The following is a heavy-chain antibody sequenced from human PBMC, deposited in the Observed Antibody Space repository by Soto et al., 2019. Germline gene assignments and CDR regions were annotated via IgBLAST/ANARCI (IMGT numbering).Heavy chain of an antibody. Sequence: VQLVEPGGGWVQPGRSLRLSFAASGFTFDDHAMHWVRQVPGDGLEWVSGISWDSTGVAYVDSVNGRFTISRDNANTSLYLQMHSLRADDTALYYCAKVGSVSPPGDFWGQGTLVTVSS. D-gene: IGHD4-17*01. CDR2: ISWDSTGV. CDR1: GFTFDDHA. V-gene: IGHV3-9*01. J-gene: IGHJ4*02. CDR3: AKVGSVSPPGDF.